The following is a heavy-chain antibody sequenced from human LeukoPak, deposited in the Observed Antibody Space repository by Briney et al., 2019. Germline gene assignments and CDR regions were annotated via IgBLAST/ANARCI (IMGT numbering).Heavy chain of an antibody. Sequence: SETLSLTCTVSGGSISSNYWTWIRQPAGKGLEWIGRIYSSGSTNYNPSLKSRVTMSVDTSKSQFSLKLSSVTAADTAVYYCARRTDYYDSSGYYFDYWGQGTLVTVSS. J-gene: IGHJ4*02. D-gene: IGHD3-22*01. V-gene: IGHV4-4*07. CDR1: GGSISSNY. CDR2: IYSSGST. CDR3: ARRTDYYDSSGYYFDY.